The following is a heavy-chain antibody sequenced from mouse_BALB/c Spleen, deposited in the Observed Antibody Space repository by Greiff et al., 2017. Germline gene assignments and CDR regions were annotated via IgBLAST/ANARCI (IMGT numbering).Heavy chain of an antibody. CDR2: ISDGGSYT. J-gene: IGHJ2*01. CDR3: AGAHGYDGCLDD. V-gene: IGHV5-4*02. Sequence: EVLLVESGGGLVKPGGSLKLSCAASGFTFSDSYMYWVRQTPEKRLEWVATISDGGSYTYYSDSVKGRFTISRDNTKNNLYLQMSSLKSEDTAMYYCAGAHGYDGCLDDWGEGTTLTVAS. CDR1: GFTFSDSY. D-gene: IGHD2-2*01.